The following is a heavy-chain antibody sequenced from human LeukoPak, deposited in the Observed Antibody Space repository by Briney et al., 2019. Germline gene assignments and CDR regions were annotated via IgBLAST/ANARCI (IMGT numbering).Heavy chain of an antibody. Sequence: RSGGSLRLSCAASGFTFSGSAMHWVRQASGKGLEWVGRIRGKANSYATAYAASVKGRFTISRDDSKNTAYLQMNSLKTEDTAVYYCTRLGVVTLDYWGQGTLVTVSS. CDR3: TRLGVVTLDY. D-gene: IGHD4-23*01. V-gene: IGHV3-73*01. J-gene: IGHJ4*02. CDR2: IRGKANSYAT. CDR1: GFTFSGSA.